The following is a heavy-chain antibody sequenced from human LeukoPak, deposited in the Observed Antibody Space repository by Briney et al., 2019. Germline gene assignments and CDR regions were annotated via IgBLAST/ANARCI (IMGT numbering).Heavy chain of an antibody. CDR3: ATGNGLDAFDI. CDR2: IFYSGST. CDR1: GGSISSSSYY. V-gene: IGHV4-39*07. J-gene: IGHJ3*02. D-gene: IGHD2-8*01. Sequence: PSETLSLTCIVSGGSISSSSYYWGWIRQPPGKGLEWIGSIFYSGSTYYNPSLKSRVTMSVDTSKNQFSLKLSSVTAADTAVYYCATGNGLDAFDIWGQGTMVTVSS.